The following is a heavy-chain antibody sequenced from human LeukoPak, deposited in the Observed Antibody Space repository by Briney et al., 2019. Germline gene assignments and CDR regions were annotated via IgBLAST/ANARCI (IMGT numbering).Heavy chain of an antibody. V-gene: IGHV4-34*01. CDR3: SRSLFSYSGFFDY. J-gene: IGHJ4*02. Sequence: SETLSLTCAVSGGSFSGYYWSWIRQPPGKGLEWIGEITHSGSTNYNPSLKSRVTISVDTSKNQFSLKLSSVTAADTAVYYCSRSLFSYSGFFDYWGQGTLVTVSS. CDR1: GGSFSGYY. D-gene: IGHD5-12*01. CDR2: ITHSGST.